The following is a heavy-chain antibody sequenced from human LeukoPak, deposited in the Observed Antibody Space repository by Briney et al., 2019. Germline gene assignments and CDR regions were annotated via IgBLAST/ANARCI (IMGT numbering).Heavy chain of an antibody. D-gene: IGHD1-7*01. V-gene: IGHV4-39*01. CDR1: GDSISSGSYY. J-gene: IGHJ4*02. CDR3: ARLTYNWNSIDY. CDR2: IYYIGST. Sequence: SETLSLTCSVSGDSISSGSYYWGWIRQPPGKGLEWIGIIYYIGSTYYNPSLKSRVTISVDTSKNQFSLELSSVTAADTAVYYCARLTYNWNSIDYWGQGTLVTVSS.